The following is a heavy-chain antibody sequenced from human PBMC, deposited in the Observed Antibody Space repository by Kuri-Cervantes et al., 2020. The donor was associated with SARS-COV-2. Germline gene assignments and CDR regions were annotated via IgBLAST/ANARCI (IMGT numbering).Heavy chain of an antibody. CDR1: GFIFSDYY. CDR2: IGPSGTTK. CDR3: ARDCSSTSCYFGSAGDFDY. J-gene: IGHJ4*02. D-gene: IGHD2-2*01. Sequence: GESLKISCTASGFIFSDYYMTWIRQAPGKGLEWVSNIGPSGTTKYYADSVKGRFTISRDNAKNSLYLQMSSLRAEDTAVYYRARDCSSTSCYFGSAGDFDYWGQGTLVTVSS. V-gene: IGHV3-11*04.